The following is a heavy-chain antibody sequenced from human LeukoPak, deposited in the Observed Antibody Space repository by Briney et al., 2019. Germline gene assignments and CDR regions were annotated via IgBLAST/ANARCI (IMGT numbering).Heavy chain of an antibody. CDR1: GYSFTNYW. CDR2: IYPGDSET. CDR3: GRQRVECRADSCRLRPRHDAVDI. Sequence: GESLKISCKVSGYSFTNYWIGWVRQMPGKGLEWMGIIYPGDSETRYSPSFQGQVTISADESITTAYLQWSSLKASDTATYYCGRQRVECRADSCRLRPRHDAVDIWGQGTMVSVSS. D-gene: IGHD2-2*01. J-gene: IGHJ3*02. V-gene: IGHV5-51*01.